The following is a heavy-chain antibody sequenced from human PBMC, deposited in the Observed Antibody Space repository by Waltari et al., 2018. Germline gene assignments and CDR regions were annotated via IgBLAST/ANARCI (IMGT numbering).Heavy chain of an antibody. J-gene: IGHJ5*02. CDR3: AGWVTYTSDWHGALAP. CDR2: INRNGDTI. CDR1: GFMFSSYE. Sequence: GGGLVQPGGSLRLSCAAPGFMFSSYEMNWVRQAPGKGLEWISYINRNGDTIYYADSVRGRFTISRDNARNSLFLQMNSLRAEDTAVYYCAGWVTYTSDWHGALAPWGQGTLVTVAS. V-gene: IGHV3-48*03. D-gene: IGHD6-19*01.